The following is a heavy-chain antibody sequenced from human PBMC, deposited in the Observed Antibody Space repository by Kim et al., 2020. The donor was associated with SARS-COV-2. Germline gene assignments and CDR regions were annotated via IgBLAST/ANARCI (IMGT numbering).Heavy chain of an antibody. CDR3: ATAAPHVDTAMVNYYYYGMDV. D-gene: IGHD5-18*01. Sequence: GGSLRLSCAASGFTFSDYYMSWIRQAPGKGLEWVSYISSSGSTIYYADSVKGRFTISRDNAKNSLYLQMNSLRAEDTAVYYCATAAPHVDTAMVNYYYYGMDVWGQGTTVTVSS. V-gene: IGHV3-11*01. CDR1: GFTFSDYY. CDR2: ISSSGSTI. J-gene: IGHJ6*02.